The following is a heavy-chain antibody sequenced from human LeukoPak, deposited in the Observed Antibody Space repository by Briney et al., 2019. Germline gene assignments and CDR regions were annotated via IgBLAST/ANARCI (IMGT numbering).Heavy chain of an antibody. CDR3: AKRGREYYDSSGYLDY. CDR2: ISGSGGST. Sequence: GASLRLSCAASGFTFSSYAMSWVRQAPGKGLEWVSAISGSGGSTYYADSVKGRFTISRDNSKNTLYLQMNSLRAEDTAVYYCAKRGREYYDSSGYLDYRGQGTLVTVSS. J-gene: IGHJ4*02. CDR1: GFTFSSYA. V-gene: IGHV3-23*01. D-gene: IGHD3-22*01.